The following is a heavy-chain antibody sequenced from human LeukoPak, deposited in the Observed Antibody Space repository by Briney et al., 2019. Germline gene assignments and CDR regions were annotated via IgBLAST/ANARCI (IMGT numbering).Heavy chain of an antibody. CDR1: GGSFSGYS. CDR2: INHNGST. D-gene: IGHD3-22*01. J-gene: IGHJ3*02. CDR3: ARGQPPPQALHYDSSGYYYGDAFDI. V-gene: IGHV4-34*01. Sequence: PSETLPLTCAVYGGSFSGYSWSWIRQPPGKGLEWIGEINHNGSTKYSTSLKSRVTISVDTSKNQFSLNMRSVTAADMAVYYCARGQPPPQALHYDSSGYYYGDAFDIWGQGTMVTVSS.